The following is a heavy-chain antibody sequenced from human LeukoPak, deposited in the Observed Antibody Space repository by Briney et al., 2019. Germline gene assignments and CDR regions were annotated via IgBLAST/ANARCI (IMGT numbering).Heavy chain of an antibody. CDR2: ISSSINYI. CDR3: ARSRTSSPYDKNLNF. V-gene: IGHV3-21*01. J-gene: IGHJ4*02. Sequence: NPGGSLRLSCAASGFTFSSYTMSWVREAPGKGLEWVSSISSSINYIYHADSVKGRFTISRDDAQNSVYLQMNSLKDEDTAVYYCARSRTSSPYDKNLNFWGQGTLVIVSS. D-gene: IGHD1-14*01. CDR1: GFTFSSYT.